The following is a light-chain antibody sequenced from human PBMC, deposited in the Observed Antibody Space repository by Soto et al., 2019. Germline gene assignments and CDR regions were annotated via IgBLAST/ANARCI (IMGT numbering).Light chain of an antibody. J-gene: IGKJ3*01. Sequence: DTQMTQSPSSLSASVGDRVTITCQASRDITDYLNWYQQKPGKAPKLLIYDASSLESGVPSRFSGSGSGTELTLTICSLQPDDFATYYCLQYNSFTFGPGTKVDIK. CDR3: LQYNSFT. CDR1: RDITDY. V-gene: IGKV1-33*01. CDR2: DAS.